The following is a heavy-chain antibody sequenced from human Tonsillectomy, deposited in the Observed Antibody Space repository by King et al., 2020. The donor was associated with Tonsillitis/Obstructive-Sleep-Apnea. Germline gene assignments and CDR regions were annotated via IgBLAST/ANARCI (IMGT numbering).Heavy chain of an antibody. J-gene: IGHJ4*02. CDR3: ARETENNCSSTTCYGYYFDY. V-gene: IGHV4-34*01. Sequence: VQLQQWGAGLLKPSETLSLTCAVYGGSFSGYYWSWIRQPPGKGLEWIGEINHSGSTNYNPSLKSRVTISVDTSKNQFSLKLSSVTAADPAVYYCARETENNCSSTTCYGYYFDYWGQGTLVTVSS. D-gene: IGHD2-2*01. CDR2: INHSGST. CDR1: GGSFSGYY.